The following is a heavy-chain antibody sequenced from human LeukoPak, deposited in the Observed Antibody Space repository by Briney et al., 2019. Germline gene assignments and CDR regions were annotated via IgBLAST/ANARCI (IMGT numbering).Heavy chain of an antibody. V-gene: IGHV4-4*07. CDR2: IYTSGST. CDR3: ARERDTAMDYYYYYYMDV. Sequence: SETLSLICTVSGGSISSYYWSWIRQPAGKGLEWIGRIYTSGSTNYNPSLKSRVTMSVDTSKNQFSLKLSSVTAADTAVYYCARERDTAMDYYYYYYMDVWGKGTTVTVSS. CDR1: GGSISSYY. D-gene: IGHD5-18*01. J-gene: IGHJ6*03.